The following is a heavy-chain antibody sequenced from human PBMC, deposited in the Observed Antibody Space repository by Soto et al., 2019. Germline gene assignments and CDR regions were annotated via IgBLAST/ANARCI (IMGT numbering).Heavy chain of an antibody. D-gene: IGHD6-13*01. V-gene: IGHV5-51*01. CDR3: ARQGAAVPTVPLIWFDP. CDR1: EYFFAGYW. J-gene: IGHJ5*02. CDR2: IYPDNSNT. Sequence: PGESLKISCKGSEYFFAGYWIAWVRQMPGKGLEWMGIIYPDNSNTKYSRSFQGQVTISADKSSSTAYLQWSSLKASDTAIYYCARQGAAVPTVPLIWFDPWGQGTLVTVSS.